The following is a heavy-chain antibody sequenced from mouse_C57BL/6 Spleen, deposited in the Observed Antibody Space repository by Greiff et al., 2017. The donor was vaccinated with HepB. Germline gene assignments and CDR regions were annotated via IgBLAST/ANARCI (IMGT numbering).Heavy chain of an antibody. V-gene: IGHV3-6*01. Sequence: EVQLQESGPGLVKPSQSLSLTCSVTGYSITSGYYWNWIRQFPGNKLEWMGYISYDGSNNYNPSLKNRSSITRDTSKNQFVLKLNSVTTEDTATYYCASHYDYDGAWFAYWGQGTLVTVSA. J-gene: IGHJ3*01. D-gene: IGHD2-4*01. CDR1: GYSITSGYY. CDR2: ISYDGSN. CDR3: ASHYDYDGAWFAY.